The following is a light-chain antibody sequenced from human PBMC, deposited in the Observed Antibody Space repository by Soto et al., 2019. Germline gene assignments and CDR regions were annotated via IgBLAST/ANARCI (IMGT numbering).Light chain of an antibody. V-gene: IGKV3-20*01. CDR3: HHYGYGADT. CDR2: GAS. Sequence: ELVLTQSPGTLSLSPGERATLSCRASESVRNNSLAWYQQHTGQAPRLLIFGASSRATGIPDRFTGSGSGADFSLTISTLEPEDSAVYFCHHYGYGADTFGQGTKLEIK. J-gene: IGKJ2*01. CDR1: ESVRNNS.